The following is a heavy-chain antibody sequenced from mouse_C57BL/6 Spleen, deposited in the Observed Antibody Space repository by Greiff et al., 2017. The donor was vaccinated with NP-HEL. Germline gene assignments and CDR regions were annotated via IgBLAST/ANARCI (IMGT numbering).Heavy chain of an antibody. CDR1: GYTFTEST. D-gene: IGHD2-14*01. V-gene: IGHV1-62-2*01. CDR2: FSPGRGSI. Sequence: QVQLQQSGAELVKPGASVKLSCKASGYTFTESTIHWVTQRSGQCLEWIGWFSPGRGSIKYTEKFTDPATLTADKSSSTVYMELSRLTSEDSAVYFCARHEGRMDRGAMDYWGQGTSVTVSS. J-gene: IGHJ4*01. CDR3: ARHEGRMDRGAMDY.